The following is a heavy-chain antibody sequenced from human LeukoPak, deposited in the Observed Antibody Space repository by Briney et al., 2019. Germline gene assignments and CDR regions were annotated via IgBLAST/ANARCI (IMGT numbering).Heavy chain of an antibody. CDR1: GVSFSGDYY. D-gene: IGHD4-17*01. V-gene: IGHV4-30-4*01. CDR3: ARELHYGDRVFDY. J-gene: IGHJ4*02. CDR2: IYYSGST. Sequence: PSQTLSLTCTVSGVSFSGDYYWSWIRPPPGKGLEWIGYIYYSGSTYYNPSLKSRVTISLDTSKNQFSLKVSSVTAADTAVYYCARELHYGDRVFDYWGQGTLVTVSS.